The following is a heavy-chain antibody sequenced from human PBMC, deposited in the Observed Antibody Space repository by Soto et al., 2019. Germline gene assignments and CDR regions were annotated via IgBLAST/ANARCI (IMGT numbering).Heavy chain of an antibody. V-gene: IGHV5-51*01. J-gene: IGHJ3*02. CDR1: GYSFTSYW. CDR3: ARRKYCSSTSCHNDAFDI. Sequence: EVQLVQSGAEVKKPGESLKISCKGSGYSFTSYWIGWLRQMPGKGLEWMGIIYPGDSDTRYSPSFQGQVTISADKSISTAYLQWSSLKASDTAMYYCARRKYCSSTSCHNDAFDIWGQGTMVTVSS. D-gene: IGHD2-2*01. CDR2: IYPGDSDT.